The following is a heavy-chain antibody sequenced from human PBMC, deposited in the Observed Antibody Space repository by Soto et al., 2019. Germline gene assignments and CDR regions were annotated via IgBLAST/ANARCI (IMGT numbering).Heavy chain of an antibody. V-gene: IGHV3-23*01. CDR3: AKGQSPYSAGWYSDS. CDR2: ISGNAAGT. J-gene: IGHJ4*02. CDR1: VFTFSSYA. Sequence: LRLSCAASVFTFSSYAMSWVRQAPGKGLEWVSAISGNAAGTYYADSVKGRFTISRDNSRNTLYLQMNSLRAEDTAVYYCAKGQSPYSAGWYSDSWGQGTLVTVSS. D-gene: IGHD6-19*01.